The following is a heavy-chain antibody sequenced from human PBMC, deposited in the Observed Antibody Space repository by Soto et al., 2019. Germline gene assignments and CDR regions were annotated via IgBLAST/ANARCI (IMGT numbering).Heavy chain of an antibody. J-gene: IGHJ6*02. Sequence: SVKVSCKASGGTFSSYAISRVRQGPGQGLEWMGGIIPIFGTANYAQKFQGRVTITADESTSTAYMELSSLRSEDTAVYYCARGRFLEWLLYDNYYYYGMDVLGQGTTVTVSS. CDR2: IIPIFGTA. CDR1: GGTFSSYA. CDR3: ARGRFLEWLLYDNYYYYGMDV. V-gene: IGHV1-69*13. D-gene: IGHD3-3*01.